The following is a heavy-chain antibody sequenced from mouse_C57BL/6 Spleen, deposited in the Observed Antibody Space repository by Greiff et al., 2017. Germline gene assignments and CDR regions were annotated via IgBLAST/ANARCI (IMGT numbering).Heavy chain of an antibody. V-gene: IGHV1-15*01. CDR2: IDPETGGT. CDR1: GYTFTDYE. D-gene: IGHD2-2*01. Sequence: QVQLQQSGAELVRPGASVTLSCKASGYTFTDYEMHWVKQTPVHGLEWIGAIDPETGGTAYNQKFKGKAILTADKSSSTAYMELRSLTSEDSAVYYCTRSWFYYFDYWGQGTTLTVSS. J-gene: IGHJ2*01. CDR3: TRSWFYYFDY.